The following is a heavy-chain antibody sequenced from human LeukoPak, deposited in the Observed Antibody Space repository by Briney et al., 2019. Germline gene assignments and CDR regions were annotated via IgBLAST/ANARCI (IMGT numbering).Heavy chain of an antibody. J-gene: IGHJ5*02. CDR3: ARDYGFWSGSNWFDP. D-gene: IGHD3-3*01. CDR1: GASISSHY. V-gene: IGHV4-59*11. Sequence: SETLSLTCTVPGASISSHYWSWIRQPPGKGLEWIGYIYYSGSTNYKSSLKSRVTISVDTSKNQFSLKLSSVTAADTAVYYCARDYGFWSGSNWFDPWGQGTLVTVSS. CDR2: IYYSGST.